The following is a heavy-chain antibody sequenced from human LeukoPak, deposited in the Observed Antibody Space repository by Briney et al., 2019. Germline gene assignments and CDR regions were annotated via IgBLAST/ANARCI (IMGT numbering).Heavy chain of an antibody. J-gene: IGHJ6*03. CDR2: ISSSSSTI. CDR1: GFTFSSYS. Sequence: GGSLRLSCAASGFTFSSYSMNWVRQAPGKGLEWVSYISSSSSTIYYADSVKGRFTISRDNAKNSLYLQMNSLRAEDTAVYYCAREGRDIVATSIGRHYYYYMDVWGKGTTVTVYS. V-gene: IGHV3-48*04. D-gene: IGHD5-12*01. CDR3: AREGRDIVATSIGRHYYYYMDV.